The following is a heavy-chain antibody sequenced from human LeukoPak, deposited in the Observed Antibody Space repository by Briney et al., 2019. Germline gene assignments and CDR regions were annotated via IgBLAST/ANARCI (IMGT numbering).Heavy chain of an antibody. CDR2: IYYSGST. CDR1: GGSISSYY. D-gene: IGHD3-16*02. Sequence: SETLSLTCTVSGGSISSYYWSWIRQPPGKGLEWIGYIYYSGSTNYNPSLKSRVTISVDTSKNQFSLKLSSVTAADTAVYYCAALRLGELSPIDYWGQGTLVTVSS. V-gene: IGHV4-59*01. CDR3: AALRLGELSPIDY. J-gene: IGHJ4*02.